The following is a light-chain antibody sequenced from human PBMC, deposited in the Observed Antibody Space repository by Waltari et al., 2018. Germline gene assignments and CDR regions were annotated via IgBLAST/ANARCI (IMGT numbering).Light chain of an antibody. V-gene: IGKV3-20*01. J-gene: IGKJ4*01. CDR1: QSVSSRY. CDR2: GAS. Sequence: RASQSVSSRYLALYQQKPGQAPRLLIYGASSRATGIPDRFSGSGSGTDFTLTISRLEPEDFAMFYCQQYGSSTGLTFGGGTKVEIK. CDR3: QQYGSSTGLT.